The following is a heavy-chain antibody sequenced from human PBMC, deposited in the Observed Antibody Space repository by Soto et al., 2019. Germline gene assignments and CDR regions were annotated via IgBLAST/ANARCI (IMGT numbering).Heavy chain of an antibody. CDR3: ARRLEPHFDY. J-gene: IGHJ4*02. V-gene: IGHV4-59*08. CDR2: IYYSGST. D-gene: IGHD1-1*01. CDR1: GGSISSYY. Sequence: SETLSLTCTVSGGSISSYYWSWIRQPPGKGLEWIGYIYYSGSTNYNPSLKSRVTISVDTSKNQFSLKLSSVTAADTAVYYCARRLEPHFDYWGQGTLVTVSS.